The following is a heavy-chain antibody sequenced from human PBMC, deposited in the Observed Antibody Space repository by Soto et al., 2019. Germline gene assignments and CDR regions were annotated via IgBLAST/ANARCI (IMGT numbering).Heavy chain of an antibody. Sequence: SETLSLTCTVSGGSISSGGYYWSWIRQHPGKGLEWIGYIYYSGSTYYNPSLKSRVTISVDTSKNQFSLKLSSVTAADTAVYYCARDEGEQLDYWGQGTLVTVSS. CDR1: GGSISSGGYY. D-gene: IGHD6-6*01. CDR2: IYYSGST. V-gene: IGHV4-31*03. CDR3: ARDEGEQLDY. J-gene: IGHJ4*02.